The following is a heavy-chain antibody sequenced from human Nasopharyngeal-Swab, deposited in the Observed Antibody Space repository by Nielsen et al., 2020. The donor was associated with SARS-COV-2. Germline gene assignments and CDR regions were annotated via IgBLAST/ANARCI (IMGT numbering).Heavy chain of an antibody. CDR2: IYYSGNT. CDR3: ARHGCWEVTYYFDH. D-gene: IGHD1-26*01. Sequence: SETLSLTCSVSGDLVSSGSFYWSWIRQSPGQGLEWIGSIYYSGNTYYNPSLEGRVTVSVDTSKNQSSLNLRSVTAADTAVYYCARHGCWEVTYYFDHWGQGTLVTVSS. CDR1: GDLVSSGSFY. V-gene: IGHV4-39*01. J-gene: IGHJ4*02.